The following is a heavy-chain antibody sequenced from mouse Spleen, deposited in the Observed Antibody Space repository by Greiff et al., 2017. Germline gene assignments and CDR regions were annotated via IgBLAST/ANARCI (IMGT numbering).Heavy chain of an antibody. V-gene: IGHV5-6-3*01. CDR1: GFTFSSYG. Sequence: EVKVVESGGGLVQPGGSLKLSCAASGFTFSSYGMSWVRQTPDKRLELVATINSNGGSTYYPDSVKGRFTISRDNAKNTLYLQMSSLKSEDTAMYYCARDTGYDYAMDYWGQGTSVTVSS. D-gene: IGHD2-14*01. CDR2: INSNGGST. CDR3: ARDTGYDYAMDY. J-gene: IGHJ4*01.